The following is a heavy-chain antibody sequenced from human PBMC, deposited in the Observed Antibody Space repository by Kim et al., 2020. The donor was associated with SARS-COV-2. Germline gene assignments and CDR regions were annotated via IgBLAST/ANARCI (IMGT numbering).Heavy chain of an antibody. V-gene: IGHV3-21*01. Sequence: SVMSRFTSSRDTAKNSLYLQMNSLRAEDTAVYYCARGHCSGGSCYWAFDIWGQGTMVTVSS. D-gene: IGHD2-15*01. J-gene: IGHJ3*02. CDR3: ARGHCSGGSCYWAFDI.